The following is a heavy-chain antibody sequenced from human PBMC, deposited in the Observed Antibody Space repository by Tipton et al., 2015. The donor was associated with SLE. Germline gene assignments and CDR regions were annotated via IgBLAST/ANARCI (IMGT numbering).Heavy chain of an antibody. V-gene: IGHV4-59*10. D-gene: IGHD4-17*01. CDR1: GGSFSGYY. J-gene: IGHJ4*02. CDR3: ARGSPYGDYYVY. Sequence: TLFLTCAVYGGSFSGYYWSWIRQPAGKGLEWIGHIYTSGSTNYNPSLKSRVTISVDTSKNQFSLKLSSVTAADTAVYYCARGSPYGDYYVYWGQGTLVTVSS. CDR2: IYTSGST.